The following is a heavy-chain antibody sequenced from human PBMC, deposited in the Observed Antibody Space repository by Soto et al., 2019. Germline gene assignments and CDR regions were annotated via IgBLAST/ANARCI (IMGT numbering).Heavy chain of an antibody. D-gene: IGHD1-26*01. CDR1: GFTFSSYA. CDR3: AKENTWELLSDFDY. Sequence: EVQLLESGGGLVQPGGSLRLSCAASGFTFSSYAMSWVRQAPGKGLEWVSGLSGSGGSTYYADSVKGRFTISRDNSKNTLDLQMNSLIAEDTAVYYCAKENTWELLSDFDYWGQGTLVTVSS. V-gene: IGHV3-23*01. CDR2: LSGSGGST. J-gene: IGHJ4*02.